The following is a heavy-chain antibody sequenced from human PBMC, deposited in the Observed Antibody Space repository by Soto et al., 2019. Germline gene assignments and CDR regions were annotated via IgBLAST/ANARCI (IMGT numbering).Heavy chain of an antibody. CDR2: IIPIFGTA. CDR1: GGTFSSYA. J-gene: IGHJ6*02. CDR3: ARDRNCSGGSCYSYYYYYYGMDV. Sequence: QVQLVQSGAEVKKPGSSVKVSCKASGGTFSSYAISWVRQGPGQGLEWMGGIIPIFGTANYAQKFQGRVTITADESTSTAYMELSSLRSEDTAVYYCARDRNCSGGSCYSYYYYYYGMDVWGQGTTVTVSS. D-gene: IGHD2-15*01. V-gene: IGHV1-69*01.